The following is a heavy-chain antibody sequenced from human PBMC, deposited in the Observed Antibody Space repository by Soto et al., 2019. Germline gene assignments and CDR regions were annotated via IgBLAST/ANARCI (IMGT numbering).Heavy chain of an antibody. V-gene: IGHV3-23*01. J-gene: IGHJ6*02. D-gene: IGHD2-2*01. CDR1: GFTFSNYA. CDR2: IPRSGGDT. CDR3: AKDYPLTGVPDARFPDV. Sequence: EVQLLESGGGLVQPGGSLRLSCAASGFTFSNYAMSWVRQAPGKGLEWVSAIPRSGGDTYYADSVKGRLTISRDDSKSMLYLQMNSLRIEDTAVYYCAKDYPLTGVPDARFPDVWGQGTTVTVSS.